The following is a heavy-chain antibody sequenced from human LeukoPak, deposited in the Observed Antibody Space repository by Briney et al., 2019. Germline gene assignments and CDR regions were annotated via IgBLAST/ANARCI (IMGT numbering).Heavy chain of an antibody. J-gene: IGHJ4*02. D-gene: IGHD3-10*01. CDR3: DGSTYYADSVKGRFTISRDNSKNMLYLQMNSLRAEDTAVYYCARDKFAGAWLQGFDY. CDR2: IFNVGSQ. V-gene: IGHV3-53*01. Sequence: PGGSLRLSCAPSGFTASSRYTRLVRHAPREGLEWVLAIFNVGSQNYANPLKGRFPIPRKNSKKMLFFQRNTRKAEAQAVIYSDGSTYYADSVKGRFTISRDNSKNMLYLQMNSLRAEDTAVYYCARDKFAGAWLQGFDYWGQGTLITVSS. CDR1: GFTASSRY.